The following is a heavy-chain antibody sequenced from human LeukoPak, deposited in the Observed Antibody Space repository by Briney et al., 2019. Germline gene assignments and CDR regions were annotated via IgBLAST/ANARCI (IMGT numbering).Heavy chain of an antibody. J-gene: IGHJ4*02. CDR3: ARDPGWLDFDQ. Sequence: SQTLSLTCAISGDSVSSNSVAWNWIRQSPSRGLEWLGRTYYKSKWYNDYAVSVKGRININPDTSKNQFSLQLNSVTPEDTAVYYCARDPGWLDFDQWGQGTLVTVSS. D-gene: IGHD6-19*01. CDR2: TYYKSKWYN. V-gene: IGHV6-1*01. CDR1: GDSVSSNSVA.